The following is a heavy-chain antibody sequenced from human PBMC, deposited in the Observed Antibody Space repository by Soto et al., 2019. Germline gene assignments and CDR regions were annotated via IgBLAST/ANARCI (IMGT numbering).Heavy chain of an antibody. V-gene: IGHV3-66*01. Sequence: EVQLVESGGGLVQPGGSLRLSCAASGFTVSSNYMSWVRQAPGKGLEWVSVIYSGGSTYYADSVKGRFTISRDNSKNTLYLRMTSLRAEDTAVYYCARAGGYGSGTRRGAFDIWGQGTMVTVSS. J-gene: IGHJ3*02. D-gene: IGHD3-10*01. CDR1: GFTVSSNY. CDR2: IYSGGST. CDR3: ARAGGYGSGTRRGAFDI.